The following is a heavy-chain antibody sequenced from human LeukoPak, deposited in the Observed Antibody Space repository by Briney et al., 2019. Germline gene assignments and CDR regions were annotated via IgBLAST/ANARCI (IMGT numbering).Heavy chain of an antibody. D-gene: IGHD1-26*01. CDR2: IYYSGST. V-gene: IGHV4-59*01. Sequence: PSETLSLTCTVSGGSISSYYWSWIRQPPGKGLEWIGYIYYSGSTNYNPSLESRVTISVDTSKNQFSLKLSSVTAADTAVYYCARGVGSAFDIWGQGTMVTVSS. CDR3: ARGVGSAFDI. CDR1: GGSISSYY. J-gene: IGHJ3*02.